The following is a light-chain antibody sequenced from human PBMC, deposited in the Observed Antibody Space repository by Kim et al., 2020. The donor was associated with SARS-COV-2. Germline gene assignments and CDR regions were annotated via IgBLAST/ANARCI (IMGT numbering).Light chain of an antibody. Sequence: HSVSISCSGSNSYVGRYNSVSWYQLHPGKAPKLLIFDVNSRPSGVSNRFSGSKSGNTASLTISGLQAEDEADYYCSSSTYNTNVVFGTGTKVTVL. CDR1: NSYVGRYNS. V-gene: IGLV2-14*03. CDR3: SSSTYNTNVV. J-gene: IGLJ1*01. CDR2: DVN.